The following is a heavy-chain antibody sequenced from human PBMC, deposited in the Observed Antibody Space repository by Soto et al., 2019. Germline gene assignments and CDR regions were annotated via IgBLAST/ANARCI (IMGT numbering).Heavy chain of an antibody. CDR3: ASEFCSGGSCYSRIFDY. V-gene: IGHV3-21*02. D-gene: IGHD2-15*01. J-gene: IGHJ4*02. Sequence: EVQLVESGGGLVKPGGSRRLSCAAFGFNFNSYAMRWVRQSPGKGLEWVAFISSGSDYLYYADSVKGRFTVSRDNAKSSLYLQMNSLTDDDTALYYCASEFCSGGSCYSRIFDYWGQGSLVTVSS. CDR1: GFNFNSYA. CDR2: ISSGSDYL.